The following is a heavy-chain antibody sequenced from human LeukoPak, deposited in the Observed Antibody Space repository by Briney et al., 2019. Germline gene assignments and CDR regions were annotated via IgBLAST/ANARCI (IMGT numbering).Heavy chain of an antibody. CDR1: GGSFGGYY. D-gene: IGHD4-17*01. CDR3: ARAITVTPDY. V-gene: IGHV4-34*01. J-gene: IGHJ4*02. Sequence: PSETLSLTCAVYGGSFGGYYWTWIRQPPGKGLEWIGEINHTGSTNYNPSLKSRVTISVDTSKNQFSLKLSSVTAADTAVYYCARAITVTPDYWGQGTLVTVSS. CDR2: INHTGST.